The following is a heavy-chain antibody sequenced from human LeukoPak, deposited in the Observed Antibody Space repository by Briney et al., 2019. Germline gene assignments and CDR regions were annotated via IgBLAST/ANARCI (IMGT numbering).Heavy chain of an antibody. D-gene: IGHD6-13*01. CDR3: ARARIAAAGRDWYFDL. V-gene: IGHV1-2*02. J-gene: IGHJ2*01. CDR2: INPNSGGT. CDR1: GYTFTGYY. Sequence: GASVKASCKASGYTFTGYYMHWVRQAPGQGLEWMGWINPNSGGTNYAQKFQGRVTMTRDTSISTAYMELSRLRSDDTAVYYCARARIAAAGRDWYFDLWGSGTLVTVSS.